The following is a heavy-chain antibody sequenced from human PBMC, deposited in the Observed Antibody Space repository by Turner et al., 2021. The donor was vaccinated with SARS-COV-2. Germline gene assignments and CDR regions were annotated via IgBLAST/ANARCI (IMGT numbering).Heavy chain of an antibody. CDR1: GGSISSKS. CDR3: ARHQGSASGYDHGMNV. V-gene: IGHV4-59*08. D-gene: IGHD1-26*01. CDR2: FYKIGSI. J-gene: IGHJ6*02. Sequence: QVQLQESGPGLEKPSETLSLTCTVSGGSISSKSWSWIRLSPGRGLEWIGYFYKIGSIDYNPTLRSRVTISVDTSKNQLSLNLISVTAADTAVYYCARHQGSASGYDHGMNVWGQGTAVIVSS.